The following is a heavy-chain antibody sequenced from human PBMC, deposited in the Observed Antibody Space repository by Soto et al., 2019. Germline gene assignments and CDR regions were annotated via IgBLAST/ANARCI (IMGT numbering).Heavy chain of an antibody. J-gene: IGHJ6*02. V-gene: IGHV4-34*01. CDR1: GGSFSGYY. CDR3: ARDKWFGELGSDYYYGMDV. CDR2: INHSGST. D-gene: IGHD3-10*01. Sequence: PSETLSLTCAVYGGSFSGYYWSWIRQPPGKGLEWFGEINHSGSTNYNPSLKSRVTISVDTSKNQFSLKLSSVTAADTAVYYCARDKWFGELGSDYYYGMDVWGQGTTVTVSS.